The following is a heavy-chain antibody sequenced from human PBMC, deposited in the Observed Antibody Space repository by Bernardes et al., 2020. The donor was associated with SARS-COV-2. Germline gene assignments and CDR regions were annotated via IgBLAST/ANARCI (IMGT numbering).Heavy chain of an antibody. CDR2: INPNSGGT. CDR1: GYTFTAYH. J-gene: IGHJ4*02. V-gene: IGHV1-2*02. Sequence: ASVKVSCKTSGYTFTAYHIHWVRLTPGLGLEWMGWINPNSGGTNYAQRFQGRVTMTRDTSISTAYMELSRLRSDDTAVYYCAREPKFRGYKYGYEGYSFESWGQGTLVTVSS. CDR3: AREPKFRGYKYGYEGYSFES. D-gene: IGHD5-18*01.